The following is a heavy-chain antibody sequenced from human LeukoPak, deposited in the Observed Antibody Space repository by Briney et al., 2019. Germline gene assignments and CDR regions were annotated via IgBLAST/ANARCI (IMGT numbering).Heavy chain of an antibody. CDR3: ARGDIVVVPAALYGMDV. V-gene: IGHV3-74*01. CDR1: GFTFSSYW. CDR2: INSDGSST. J-gene: IGHJ6*02. Sequence: PGGSLRLSCAASGFTFSSYWMHWVRQAPGKGLVWASRINSDGSSTSYADSVKGRFTISRDNAKNTLYLQMNSLRAEDTAVYYCARGDIVVVPAALYGMDVWGQGTTVTVSS. D-gene: IGHD2-2*01.